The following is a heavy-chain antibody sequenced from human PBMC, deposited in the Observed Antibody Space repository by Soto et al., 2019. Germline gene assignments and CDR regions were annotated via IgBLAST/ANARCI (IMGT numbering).Heavy chain of an antibody. J-gene: IGHJ5*02. CDR2: ISGSGGST. V-gene: IGHV3-23*01. D-gene: IGHD6-13*01. Sequence: GGSRRLSCAASGFTFSSYAMSWVRQAPGKGLELVSAISGSGGSTYYADSVKGRFTISRDNSKNTLYVQLNSLRAEDTAVDCWAKDLRDLSSSWSFCAGNWFDTSGQGT. CDR1: GFTFSSYA. CDR3: AKDLRDLSSSWSFCAGNWFDT.